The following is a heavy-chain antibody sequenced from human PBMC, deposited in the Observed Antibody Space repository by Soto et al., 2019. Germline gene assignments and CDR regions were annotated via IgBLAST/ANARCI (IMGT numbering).Heavy chain of an antibody. D-gene: IGHD1-7*01. CDR2: ISISKGKT. V-gene: IGHV1-18*01. Sequence: QVQLVQSGAEVKRPGASVKVSCKASGYTFRNYDVAWVRRAPGHGLEWMGWISISKGKTYYQESLQGRVTMTMDTGTTTVYTEVRSLGSEDTAGDDCAPKSSIGNFRLDAWGQGTTVTVSS. J-gene: IGHJ6*02. CDR3: APKSSIGNFRLDA. CDR1: GYTFRNYD.